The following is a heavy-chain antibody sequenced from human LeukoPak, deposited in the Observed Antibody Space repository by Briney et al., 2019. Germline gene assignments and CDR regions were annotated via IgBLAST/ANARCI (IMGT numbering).Heavy chain of an antibody. Sequence: PGGSLRLSCAASGFTFSSYGMHWVRQAPGKGLEWVAFIRNDGSNKYYADSVKGRFTISRDNSKDTLYLQMNSLRVEDTALYYCARAYGSSGYYQLPIDYWGQGTLVTVSS. CDR3: ARAYGSSGYYQLPIDY. CDR1: GFTFSSYG. CDR2: IRNDGSNK. D-gene: IGHD3-22*01. V-gene: IGHV3-30*02. J-gene: IGHJ4*02.